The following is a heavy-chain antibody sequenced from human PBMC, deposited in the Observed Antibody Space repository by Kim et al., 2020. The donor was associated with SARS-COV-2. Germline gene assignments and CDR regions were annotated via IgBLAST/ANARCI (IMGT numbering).Heavy chain of an antibody. CDR2: IKSKTDGGTT. V-gene: IGHV3-15*01. Sequence: GGSLRLSCAASGFTFSNAWMSWVRQAPGKGLEWVGRIKSKTDGGTTDYAAPVKGRFTISRDDSKNTLYLQMNSLKTEDTAVYYCTTFLWFGESVVTAPYYGMDVWGQGTTVTVSS. CDR1: GFTFSNAW. CDR3: TTFLWFGESVVTAPYYGMDV. J-gene: IGHJ6*02. D-gene: IGHD3-10*01.